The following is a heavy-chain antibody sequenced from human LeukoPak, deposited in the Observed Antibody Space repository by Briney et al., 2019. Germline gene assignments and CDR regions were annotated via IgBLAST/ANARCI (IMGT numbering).Heavy chain of an antibody. J-gene: IGHJ4*02. D-gene: IGHD1-26*01. CDR3: ARDGRFPPEVLPRYFDY. Sequence: SETLSLTCTVSGGSVSSGSYYWGWIRQPPGKGLEWIGNVYYSGSTYYNPSLKSRVTISVETSKNQFSLKLSSVTAADTAVYYCARDGRFPPEVLPRYFDYWAREPWSPSPQ. CDR2: VYYSGST. V-gene: IGHV4-39*07. CDR1: GGSVSSGSYY.